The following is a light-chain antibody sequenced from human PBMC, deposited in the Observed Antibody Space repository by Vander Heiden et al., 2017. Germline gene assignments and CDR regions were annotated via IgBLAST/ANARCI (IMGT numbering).Light chain of an antibody. J-gene: IGLJ2*01. CDR3: QAWDSSTVV. Sequence: SYELPHPPSVSVSPGQPASITCSGDKLGDKYACWYQQKPGQSPVLVIYQDNKRTSGIPERFSGSNSGNTATLTISGTQPMDEADYYCQAWDSSTVVFGGGTKLTVL. CDR1: KLGDKY. V-gene: IGLV3-1*01. CDR2: QDN.